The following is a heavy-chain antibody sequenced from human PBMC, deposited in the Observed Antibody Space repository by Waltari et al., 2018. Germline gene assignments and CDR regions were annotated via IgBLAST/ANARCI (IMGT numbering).Heavy chain of an antibody. J-gene: IGHJ3*01. CDR2: IWPDGSNR. D-gene: IGHD6-6*01. CDR1: GFSFSTSG. V-gene: IGHV3-33*01. Sequence: QEQLVESGGGVVQPGTSLRLSCAASGFSFSTSGMHWVRQAPGKGLEWGALIWPDGSNRDYIECVNGRFTISRDNSKNTLYLQMNSLRAEDTALYYCARNIEDRHERAFDLWGQGTMVTVSS. CDR3: ARNIEDRHERAFDL.